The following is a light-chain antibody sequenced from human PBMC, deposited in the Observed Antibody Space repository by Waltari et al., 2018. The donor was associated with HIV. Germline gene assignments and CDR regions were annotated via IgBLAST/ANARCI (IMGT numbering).Light chain of an antibody. CDR1: QSVFYRSNNKNY. J-gene: IGKJ4*01. V-gene: IGKV4-1*01. CDR2: WAS. CDR3: QQTYTIPPT. Sequence: DIVMTQSPDSLAVSLGERATIKLKSSQSVFYRSNNKNYLSWYQQKPGQPPKLIIYWASSRQSGVPDRFSGSGSGTDFTLTISGLQAEDVAVYFCQQTYTIPPTFGGGTKVEIK.